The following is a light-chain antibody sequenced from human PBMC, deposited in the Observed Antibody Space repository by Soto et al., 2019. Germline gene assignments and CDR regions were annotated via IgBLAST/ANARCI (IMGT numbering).Light chain of an antibody. J-gene: IGLJ1*01. CDR2: NVY. CDR3: SAYTVSRTYV. Sequence: QSALTQPASVSGSPGQSITISCTVTSSDVGAYNFVSWHQQHPGKAPKLMIYNVYDRPSGISYRFSGSKSGNTASLTISGLQGEDEVDYYCSAYTVSRTYVFGTGTKVTVL. CDR1: SSDVGAYNF. V-gene: IGLV2-14*03.